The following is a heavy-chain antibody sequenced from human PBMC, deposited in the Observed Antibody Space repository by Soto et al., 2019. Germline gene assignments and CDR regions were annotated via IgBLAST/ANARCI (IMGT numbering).Heavy chain of an antibody. Sequence: PVGSLRLSCAASGFTFSDYYMSWIRQTPGKGLEWVSYISSSGSTIYYADSVKGRFTISRDNAKNSLYLQMNSLRAEDTAVYYCARDQYYYDSSGYYFDAFDIWGQGTMVTVSS. CDR3: ARDQYYYDSSGYYFDAFDI. V-gene: IGHV3-11*01. J-gene: IGHJ3*02. CDR2: ISSSGSTI. CDR1: GFTFSDYY. D-gene: IGHD3-22*01.